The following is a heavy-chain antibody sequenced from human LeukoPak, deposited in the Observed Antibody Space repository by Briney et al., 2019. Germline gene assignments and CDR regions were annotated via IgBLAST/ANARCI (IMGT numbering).Heavy chain of an antibody. Sequence: KPSETLSLTCTVSGGSISTRSYYWGWIRQPPGKGLEWIGSIYYSGSTYYNPSLRSRVTISVDTAKNQLSLKLSSVTAADTAVYYCARAIPPAAAYSSDYFDYWGQGTLVTVSS. V-gene: IGHV4-39*07. CDR1: GGSISTRSYY. CDR2: IYYSGST. CDR3: ARAIPPAAAYSSDYFDY. J-gene: IGHJ4*02. D-gene: IGHD6-25*01.